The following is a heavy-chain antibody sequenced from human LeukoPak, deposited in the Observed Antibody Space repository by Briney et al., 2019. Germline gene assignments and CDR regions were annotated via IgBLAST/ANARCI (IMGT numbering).Heavy chain of an antibody. V-gene: IGHV3-7*03. D-gene: IGHD6-25*01. CDR2: IKQDGSEK. Sequence: PGGSLRLSCAASGFTFSSYWMSWVRQAPGKGLEWVANIKQDGSEKYYVDSVKGRFTISRDNDKNSLYLQMNSLRAEDTAVYYCARDLSDSNFDYWGQGTLVTVSS. J-gene: IGHJ4*02. CDR3: ARDLSDSNFDY. CDR1: GFTFSSYW.